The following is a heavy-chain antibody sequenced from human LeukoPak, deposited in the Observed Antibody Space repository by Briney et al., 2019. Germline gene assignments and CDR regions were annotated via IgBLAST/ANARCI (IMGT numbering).Heavy chain of an antibody. Sequence: ETLSLTCTVSGGSINNYVWSWIRQPPGKGLEWVGYIYNSGSTNYNPSLKSRVTISVDTSINQFSLKLSSVTAADTAVYYCARGDSGDTFDIWGQGTMVTVSS. CDR3: ARGDSGDTFDI. D-gene: IGHD4-17*01. CDR2: IYNSGST. CDR1: GGSINNYV. J-gene: IGHJ3*02. V-gene: IGHV4-59*01.